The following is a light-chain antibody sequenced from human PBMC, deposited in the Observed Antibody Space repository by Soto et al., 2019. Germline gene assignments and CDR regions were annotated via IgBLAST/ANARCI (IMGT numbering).Light chain of an antibody. CDR1: QSVSSTL. J-gene: IGKJ5*01. Sequence: EIVLTQSPVALSLSPGERATLSCRASQSVSSTLLTWYQQKPGQAPRLLIYDASSRATGIPDRFSGGGSGTDFTLTISRLEPEDFAVYYCQHYGSSPPITFGQGTRLEIK. V-gene: IGKV3-20*01. CDR3: QHYGSSPPIT. CDR2: DAS.